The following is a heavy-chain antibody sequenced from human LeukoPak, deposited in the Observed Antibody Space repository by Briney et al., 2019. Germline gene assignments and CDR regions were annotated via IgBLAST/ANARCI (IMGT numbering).Heavy chain of an antibody. CDR3: ARGPRGYSYGYVHFDY. Sequence: SETLSLTCAVYGGSFSGYYWGWIRQPPGKGLEWIGEINHSGSTNYNPSLKSRVTISVDTSKNQFSLKLSSVTAADTAVYYCARGPRGYSYGYVHFDYWGQGTLVTVSS. D-gene: IGHD5-18*01. CDR1: GGSFSGYY. CDR2: INHSGST. J-gene: IGHJ4*02. V-gene: IGHV4-34*01.